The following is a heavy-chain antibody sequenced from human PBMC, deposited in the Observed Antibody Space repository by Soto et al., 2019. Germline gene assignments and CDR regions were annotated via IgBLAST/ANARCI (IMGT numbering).Heavy chain of an antibody. J-gene: IGHJ6*02. CDR3: ARRYCISTSCHYYGMDV. CDR1: GGTFSTYT. V-gene: IGHV1-69*12. Sequence: QVQLVQSGAEVKKPGSSVKVSCKASGGTFSTYTVSWVRQAPGQGLEWMGGIIPIFRTANYAQKFQGRVTVTADESTSTACMELSSLRSEDTAVYYCARRYCISTSCHYYGMDVWGQGTTVTVSS. D-gene: IGHD2-2*01. CDR2: IIPIFRTA.